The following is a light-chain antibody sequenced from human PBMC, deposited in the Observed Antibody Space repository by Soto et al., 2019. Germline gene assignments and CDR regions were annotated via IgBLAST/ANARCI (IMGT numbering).Light chain of an antibody. CDR3: QQSYSTPTVDSTPT. CDR1: QNIATY. CDR2: AAS. J-gene: IGKJ4*01. V-gene: IGKV1-39*01. Sequence: DIQMTQSPSSLSASVGDRVTITFRASQNIATYLNWYQHKPGKAPKLLIYAASSLHTGVPFRFSGSGSGTFFTLTITSLQPADFATYYCQQSYSTPTVDSTPTFGGGTKVDIK.